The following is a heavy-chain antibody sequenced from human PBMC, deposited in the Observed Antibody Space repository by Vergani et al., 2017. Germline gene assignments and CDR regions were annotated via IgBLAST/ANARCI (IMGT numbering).Heavy chain of an antibody. D-gene: IGHD3-22*01. Sequence: QVQLVESGGGVVQPGGSLRLSCIASGFTFRIYGMHWVRQAPGKGLEWVAFIRYDGTKRFYGDSVKGRFTISRDNSQTTVFLQMNSLRADDSAVYYCTKAGQYDSDNFHDSWGQEALVTVAS. J-gene: IGHJ1*01. CDR2: IRYDGTKR. CDR1: GFTFRIYG. CDR3: TKAGQYDSDNFHDS. V-gene: IGHV3-30*02.